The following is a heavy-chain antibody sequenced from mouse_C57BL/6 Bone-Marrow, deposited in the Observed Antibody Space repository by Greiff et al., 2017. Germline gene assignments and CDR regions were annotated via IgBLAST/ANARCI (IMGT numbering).Heavy chain of an antibody. CDR2: ISNLAYSI. D-gene: IGHD1-1*01. CDR1: GFNFSDYG. V-gene: IGHV5-15*01. Sequence: EVKLVESGGGLVQPGGSLKLSCAASGFNFSDYGMAWVRQAPRKGPEWVAFISNLAYSIYYADTVTGRFTISRENAKNTLYLEMSSLVSEDTTMYYCARHRYYYGSRSPYAMDYWGQGTSVTVSS. CDR3: ARHRYYYGSRSPYAMDY. J-gene: IGHJ4*01.